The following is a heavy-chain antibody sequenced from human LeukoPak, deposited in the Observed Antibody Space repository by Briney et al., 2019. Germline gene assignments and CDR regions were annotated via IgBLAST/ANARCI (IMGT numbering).Heavy chain of an antibody. Sequence: GGSLRLSCAVSGFTFSSYAMSWVRQAPGKGLEWVSVISVSGGSTYYADSVKGRFTISRDNSKNTLYLQMNSLRAEDTAVYYCAREKSRDGHNEGLYYYYMDVWGKGTTVTVSS. CDR3: AREKSRDGHNEGLYYYYMDV. CDR1: GFTFSSYA. V-gene: IGHV3-23*01. J-gene: IGHJ6*03. CDR2: ISVSGGST. D-gene: IGHD5-24*01.